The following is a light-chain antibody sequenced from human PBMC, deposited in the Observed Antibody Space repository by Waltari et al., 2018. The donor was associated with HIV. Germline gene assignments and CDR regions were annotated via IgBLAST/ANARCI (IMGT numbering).Light chain of an antibody. V-gene: IGKV1-5*03. J-gene: IGKJ1*01. CDR1: QSVCNW. CDR2: KAS. Sequence: DIKMTHSPSTLSASVGDCVTITCRSIQSVCNWLTWYKQKPGRAPKLLIYKASTWQRGIPSRFSVSGAGTEFTLTVSSLQPDDFAAYYCQQCKTYPCTFGHGTTVDIK. CDR3: QQCKTYPCT.